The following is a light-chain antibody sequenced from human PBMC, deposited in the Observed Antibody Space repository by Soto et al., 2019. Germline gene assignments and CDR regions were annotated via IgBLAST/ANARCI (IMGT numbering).Light chain of an antibody. CDR3: QQYKSYFWT. CDR2: DAS. J-gene: IGKJ1*01. V-gene: IGKV1-5*01. CDR1: QSLSEW. Sequence: DIQMTQTPSTLSASVGDTVTITCRASQSLSEWLAWYQQKPGKAPKLLIYDASSLERGVPSRFCGSGSGTEFTLTISSLQPDDFAIYYCQQYKSYFWTFGQGTKVDI.